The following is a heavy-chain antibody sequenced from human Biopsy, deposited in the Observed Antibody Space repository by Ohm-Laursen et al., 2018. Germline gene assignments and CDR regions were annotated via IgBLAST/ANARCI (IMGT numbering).Heavy chain of an antibody. CDR1: GFTVYNNY. CDR2: IYSGGDT. D-gene: IGHD2-15*01. Sequence: SLRLSCAATGFTVYNNYMTWVRQAPGKGLEWASLIYSGGDTRYADSVKGRFTISRDNAKNSLYLQMNSLRAEDTAVYYCARAYPPPGRRLVVVAGDFDYWGQGTEVIVSS. V-gene: IGHV3-66*01. J-gene: IGHJ4*02. CDR3: ARAYPPPGRRLVVVAGDFDY.